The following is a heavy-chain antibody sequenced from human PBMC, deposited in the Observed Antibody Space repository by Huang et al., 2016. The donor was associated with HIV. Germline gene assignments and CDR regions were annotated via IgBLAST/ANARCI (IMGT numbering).Heavy chain of an antibody. CDR1: GGSITSSSYY. CDR3: ARHFSYYDSSGYTPWDAFDI. Sequence: QLQLQGSGPGLVKPSKTLSLTCTVSGGSITSSSYYWGWIRQPPGKGLEWVGSIYYSGGTDYNPSLKSRVTVSVDTSKNQFSLKLSSVTAADTAVYYCARHFSYYDSSGYTPWDAFDIWGQGTMVTVSS. D-gene: IGHD3-22*01. V-gene: IGHV4-39*01. CDR2: IYYSGGT. J-gene: IGHJ3*02.